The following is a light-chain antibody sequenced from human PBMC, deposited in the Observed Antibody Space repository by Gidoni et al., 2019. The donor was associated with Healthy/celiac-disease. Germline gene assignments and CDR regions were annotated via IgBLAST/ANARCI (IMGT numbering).Light chain of an antibody. Sequence: QLVLTQSPSASASLGASVKLTCTLSSGHSSYAIAWHQQQPEKGHRYLMKLNSDGSHSKGDGIPDRFSGSSSGAERYLTISSLQSEDEADYYCQTWGTGHVVFGGGTKLTVL. J-gene: IGLJ2*01. V-gene: IGLV4-69*01. CDR1: SGHSSYA. CDR2: LNSDGSH. CDR3: QTWGTGHVV.